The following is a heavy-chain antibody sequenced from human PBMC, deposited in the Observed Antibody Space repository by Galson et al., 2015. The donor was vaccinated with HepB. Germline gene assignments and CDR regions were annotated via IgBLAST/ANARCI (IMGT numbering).Heavy chain of an antibody. CDR2: ISSSGGGT. J-gene: IGHJ4*02. CDR3: AKPRGDYGGVYYFDY. Sequence: SLRLSCAASGFTFSSYAMSWVRQAPGKGLEWVSAISSSGGGTYYADSVKGRFTISRDNSKNTLYLQMNSLRAEDTAVYYCAKPRGDYGGVYYFDYWGQGTLVTVSS. V-gene: IGHV3-23*01. CDR1: GFTFSSYA. D-gene: IGHD4-17*01.